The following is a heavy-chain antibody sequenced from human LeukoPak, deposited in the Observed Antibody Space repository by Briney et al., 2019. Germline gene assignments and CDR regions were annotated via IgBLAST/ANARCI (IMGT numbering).Heavy chain of an antibody. Sequence: QAGGSLRLSCAASGFTFSNYWMHWVRHAPGKGLVWVSCINSDGSRTTYADSVKGRFTISRDNAKNSLYLQTNSLRAEDTALYYCAREVPVEYSRSVGRFRYFDYWGQGTLVTVSS. CDR3: AREVPVEYSRSVGRFRYFDY. V-gene: IGHV3-74*01. J-gene: IGHJ4*02. CDR2: INSDGSRT. CDR1: GFTFSNYW. D-gene: IGHD6-6*01.